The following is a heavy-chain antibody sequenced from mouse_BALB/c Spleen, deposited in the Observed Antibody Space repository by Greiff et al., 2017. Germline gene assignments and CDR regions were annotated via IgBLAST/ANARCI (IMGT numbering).Heavy chain of an antibody. CDR2: INPSNGGT. CDR3: TSRNWAMDY. D-gene: IGHD4-1*02. Sequence: QVQLKQSGAELVKPGASVKLSCKASGYTFTSYYMYWVKQRPGQGLEWIGEINPSNGGTNFNEKFKSKATLTVDKSSSTAYMQLSSLTSEDSAVYYCTSRNWAMDYWGQGTSVTVSS. J-gene: IGHJ4*01. V-gene: IGHV1S81*02. CDR1: GYTFTSYY.